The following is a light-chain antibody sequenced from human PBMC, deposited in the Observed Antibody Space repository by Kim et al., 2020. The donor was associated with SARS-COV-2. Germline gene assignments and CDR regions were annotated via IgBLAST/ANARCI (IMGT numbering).Light chain of an antibody. Sequence: ELTQPPSASGAPGQRVTISCSGSSSNIGSNTVNWYQQLPGTAPKLLIYSNNQRPSGVPDRFSGSKSGTSASLAISGLQSEDEADYYCAAWDDSLNGWVFGGGTKLTVL. V-gene: IGLV1-44*01. CDR1: SSNIGSNT. CDR2: SNN. J-gene: IGLJ3*02. CDR3: AAWDDSLNGWV.